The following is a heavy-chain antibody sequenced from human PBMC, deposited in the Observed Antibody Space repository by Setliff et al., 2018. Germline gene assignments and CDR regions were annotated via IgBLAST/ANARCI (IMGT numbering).Heavy chain of an antibody. D-gene: IGHD2-15*01. CDR2: ISSSGISI. Sequence: GGSLRLSCEASGLTFSNHGMNWVRQAPGRGLEWVAYISSSGISIDYADSVKGRFIISRDNAKNSLYLQMNSLRAEDTAVYYCVRDPGGGFPSYYGMDVWGQGTTVTVSS. CDR3: VRDPGGGFPSYYGMDV. CDR1: GLTFSNHG. V-gene: IGHV3-48*03. J-gene: IGHJ6*02.